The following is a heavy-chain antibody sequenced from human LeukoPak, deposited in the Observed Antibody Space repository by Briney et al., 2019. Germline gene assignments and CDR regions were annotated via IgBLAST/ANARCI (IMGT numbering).Heavy chain of an antibody. Sequence: KPSETLSLTCAVYGGSFSGYYWSWIRQPPGKGLEWIGEINHSGSTNYNPSLKSRVTISVDTSKNQFSLKLSSVTAADTAVYYCAREPVVEMATINYFDYWGQGTLVTVSS. CDR1: GGSFSGYY. CDR2: INHSGST. J-gene: IGHJ4*02. V-gene: IGHV4-34*01. CDR3: AREPVVEMATINYFDY. D-gene: IGHD5-24*01.